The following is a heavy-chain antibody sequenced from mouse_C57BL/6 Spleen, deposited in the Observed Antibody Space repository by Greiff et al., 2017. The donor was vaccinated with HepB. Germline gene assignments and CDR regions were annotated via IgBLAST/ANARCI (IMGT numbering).Heavy chain of an antibody. D-gene: IGHD2-1*01. J-gene: IGHJ1*03. CDR3: ARGRYYGNYGYFDV. CDR2: INPNNGGT. Sequence: EVQLQQSGPELVKPGASVKISCKASGYTFTDYYMNWVKQSHGKSLEWIGDINPNNGGTSYNQKFKGKATLTVDKSSSTAYMELRSLTSEDSAVYYCARGRYYGNYGYFDVWGTGTTVTVSS. V-gene: IGHV1-26*01. CDR1: GYTFTDYY.